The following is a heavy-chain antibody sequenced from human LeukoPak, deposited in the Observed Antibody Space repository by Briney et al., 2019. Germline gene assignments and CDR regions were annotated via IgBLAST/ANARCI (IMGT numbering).Heavy chain of an antibody. J-gene: IGHJ4*02. CDR1: GGSISSYN. D-gene: IGHD3-3*01. CDR2: IYYSGST. V-gene: IGHV4-59*01. Sequence: PSETLSLTCTVSGGSISSYNWSWIRQPPGKGLEWIGYIYYSGSTNYNPSLKSRVTISVDTSKNQFSLKLSSVTAADTAVYYCARTYDFWSGSYFDYWGQGTLVTVSS. CDR3: ARTYDFWSGSYFDY.